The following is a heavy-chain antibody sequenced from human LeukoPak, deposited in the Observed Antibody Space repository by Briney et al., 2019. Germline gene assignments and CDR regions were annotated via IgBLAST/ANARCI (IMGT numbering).Heavy chain of an antibody. CDR3: AKHEGGLIFFMDV. D-gene: IGHD3-16*02. CDR1: GFTFSSYG. J-gene: IGHJ6*03. Sequence: GGSLRLSCAASGFTFSSYGMHWVRQAPGKGLEWVSTISGYGGDTFYADSVKGRFTISRDNSKNTLYLQMNSLRADDTAVYYCAKHEGGLIFFMDVWGKGTTVTVSS. CDR2: ISGYGGDT. V-gene: IGHV3-23*01.